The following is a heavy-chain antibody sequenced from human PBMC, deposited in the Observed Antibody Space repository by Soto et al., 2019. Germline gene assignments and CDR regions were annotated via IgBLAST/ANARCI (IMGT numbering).Heavy chain of an antibody. D-gene: IGHD2-21*02. CDR2: ISYDGSNK. CDR1: VFTFSSYG. CDR3: AKVGVESTISYFDY. V-gene: IGHV3-30*18. J-gene: IGHJ4*02. Sequence: QVQLVESGGGVVQPGRSLRLSCAASVFTFSSYGMHWVRQAPGKGLEWVAVISYDGSNKYYADSVKGRFTISRDNSKNTLYLQMNSLRAEDTAVYYCAKVGVESTISYFDYWGQGTLVTVSS.